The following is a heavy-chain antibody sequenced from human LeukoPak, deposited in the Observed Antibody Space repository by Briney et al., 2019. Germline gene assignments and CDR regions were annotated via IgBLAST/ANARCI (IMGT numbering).Heavy chain of an antibody. D-gene: IGHD6-19*01. V-gene: IGHV3-23*01. CDR2: ISGGGGST. CDR3: AKDVVNSGPRGYFDY. Sequence: KAGGSLRLSCAASGFTFSSCAMSWVRQAPGKGVDWVSAISGGGGSTSYADFVKGRFTISRDKSLSTVYLQMYSLRAEDTAVYYCAKDVVNSGPRGYFDYWGQGTLVTVSS. J-gene: IGHJ4*02. CDR1: GFTFSSCA.